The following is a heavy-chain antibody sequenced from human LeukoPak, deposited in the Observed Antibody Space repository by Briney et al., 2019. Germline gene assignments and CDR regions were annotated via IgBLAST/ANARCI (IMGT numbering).Heavy chain of an antibody. Sequence: SETLSLTCTVSGGSISSSTYYWGWLRQPPGKGLEWLGNIYYTGSTYYNPSLKSRVTISLDTSKNQFSLKLSSVTAADTAVYYCARLNGRITMVRGVLSGDYWGQGTLVTVSS. CDR1: GGSISSSTYY. V-gene: IGHV4-39*01. CDR3: ARLNGRITMVRGVLSGDY. J-gene: IGHJ4*02. D-gene: IGHD3-10*01. CDR2: IYYTGST.